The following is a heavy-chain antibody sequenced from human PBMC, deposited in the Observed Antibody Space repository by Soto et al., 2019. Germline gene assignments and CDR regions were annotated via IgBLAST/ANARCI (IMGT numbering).Heavy chain of an antibody. CDR1: GFTFSSYA. Sequence: GGSLRLSCAASGFTFSSYAMHWFRQAPGKGLEWVAVISYDGSNKYYADSVKGRFTISRDNSKNTLYLQMNSLRAEDTAIYYCAKAWGIDYWGQGTLVTVSS. V-gene: IGHV3-30-3*01. J-gene: IGHJ4*02. CDR3: AKAWGIDY. CDR2: ISYDGSNK. D-gene: IGHD7-27*01.